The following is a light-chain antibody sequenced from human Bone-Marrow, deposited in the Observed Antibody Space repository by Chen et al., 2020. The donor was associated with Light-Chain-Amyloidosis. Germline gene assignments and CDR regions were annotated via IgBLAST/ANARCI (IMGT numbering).Light chain of an antibody. CDR2: DAT. CDR3: HQYNTVPLT. Sequence: DSQMTQSPSSLSASVGDRVTITCQASQEINIFLNWYQQKPGKAPKLLIYDATYLDAGVPSRFSGRGSWTDFTLTISSLQPEDVATYYCHQYNTVPLTFGGGTKVQIK. CDR1: QEINIF. V-gene: IGKV1-33*01. J-gene: IGKJ4*01.